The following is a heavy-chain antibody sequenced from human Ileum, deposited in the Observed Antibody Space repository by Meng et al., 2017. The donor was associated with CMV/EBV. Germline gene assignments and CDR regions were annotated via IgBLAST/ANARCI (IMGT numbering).Heavy chain of an antibody. Sequence: GESLKISCAASGFTFSSYWMSWVRQAPGKGLEWVAGTPYDGSNTYYADSVRGRFTISRDNSKNTLYLQMSSLRAEDTAVYYCARVWGGVAGRGDVWGQGTTVTVSS. J-gene: IGHJ6*02. D-gene: IGHD6-19*01. CDR2: TPYDGSNT. CDR3: ARVWGGVAGRGDV. V-gene: IGHV3-30*03. CDR1: GFTFSSYW.